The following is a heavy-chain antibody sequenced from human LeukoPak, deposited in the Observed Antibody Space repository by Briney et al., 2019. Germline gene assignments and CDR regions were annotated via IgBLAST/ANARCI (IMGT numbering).Heavy chain of an antibody. D-gene: IGHD3-10*01. J-gene: IGHJ4*02. CDR2: VSAYNANT. CDR3: ARDRGVTTQRGVDY. V-gene: IGHV1-18*01. CDR1: GYTFTSYG. Sequence: ASVKVSCKASGYTFTSYGISWVRQAPGQGLEWMGWVSAYNANTHYARKLQGRVTMTTDTSTSTAYMELRSLRSDDTAVYYCARDRGVTTQRGVDYWGQGALVTVSS.